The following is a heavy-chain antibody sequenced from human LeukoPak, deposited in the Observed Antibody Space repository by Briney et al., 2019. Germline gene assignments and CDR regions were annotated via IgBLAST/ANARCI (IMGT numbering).Heavy chain of an antibody. CDR3: AEDGIRYFDWLSPEDYYFDY. V-gene: IGHV1-2*04. Sequence: ASVKVSCKASGYTFTSYDINWVRQATGQGLEWMGWINPNSGGTNYAQKFQGWVTMTRDTSISTAYMELSRLRSDDTGVYYCAEDGIRYFDWLSPEDYYFDYWGQGTLVTVSS. D-gene: IGHD3-9*01. CDR2: INPNSGGT. J-gene: IGHJ4*02. CDR1: GYTFTSYD.